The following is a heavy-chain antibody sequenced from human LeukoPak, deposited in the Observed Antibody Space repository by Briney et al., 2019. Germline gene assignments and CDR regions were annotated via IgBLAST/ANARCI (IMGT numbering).Heavy chain of an antibody. D-gene: IGHD2-2*01. CDR1: GGSFSGYY. Sequence: LSETLSLTCAVYGGSFSGYYWSWIRQPPGKGLEWIGEINHSGSTNYNPSLKSRVTISVDTSKNQFSLKLSSVTAADTAVYYCARGPRNIVVVPAAPRNYYYGMDVWGQGTTVTVSS. V-gene: IGHV4-34*01. CDR2: INHSGST. CDR3: ARGPRNIVVVPAAPRNYYYGMDV. J-gene: IGHJ6*02.